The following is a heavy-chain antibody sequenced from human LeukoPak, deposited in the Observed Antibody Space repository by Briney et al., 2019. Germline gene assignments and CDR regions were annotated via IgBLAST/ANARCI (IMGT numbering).Heavy chain of an antibody. CDR1: GFTFSSYW. CDR2: VKQDGSEK. D-gene: IGHD2-15*01. V-gene: IGHV3-7*01. Sequence: GGSLRLSFAASGFTFSSYWMSWVRQAPGKGLEWVANVKQDGSEKYYVDSVKGRFTISRDNAKNSLYLQMNSLRAEDTAVYYCARALPYVAVLFDYWGQGTLVTVSS. CDR3: ARALPYVAVLFDY. J-gene: IGHJ4*02.